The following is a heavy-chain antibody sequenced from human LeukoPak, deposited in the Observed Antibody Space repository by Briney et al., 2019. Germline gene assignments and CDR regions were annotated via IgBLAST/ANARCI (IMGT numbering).Heavy chain of an antibody. CDR1: DGSFSGYY. J-gene: IGHJ5*02. V-gene: IGHV4-34*01. D-gene: IGHD3-9*01. Sequence: PSETLSLTCAVYDGSFSGYYWSWIRQPPGKGLEWIGEINHSGSTNYNPSLKSRVTISVDTSKNQFSLKLSSVTAADTAVYYCARGQYYDILTGSFDPWGQGTLVTVSS. CDR3: ARGQYYDILTGSFDP. CDR2: INHSGST.